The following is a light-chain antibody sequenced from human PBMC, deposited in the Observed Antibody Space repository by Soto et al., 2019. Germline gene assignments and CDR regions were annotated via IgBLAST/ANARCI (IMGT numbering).Light chain of an antibody. V-gene: IGKV3-20*01. CDR1: KSVSSSY. CDR3: QQYGSSLFT. Sequence: EIVLTQSPGTLSLSPGEIATISCRASKSVSSSYLAWYQQKPGQAPRLLIYGASSRATGIPDRFSGSGSGTYFAFTISRLEPEDFAGYYCQQYGSSLFTFGLGTKVDIK. J-gene: IGKJ3*01. CDR2: GAS.